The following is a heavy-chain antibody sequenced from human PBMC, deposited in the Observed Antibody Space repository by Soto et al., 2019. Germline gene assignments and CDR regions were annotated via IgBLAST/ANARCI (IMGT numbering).Heavy chain of an antibody. CDR1: GHTFTGHH. D-gene: IGHD7-27*01. CDR2: IDIDSSHT. Sequence: QVQLVQSGPEVKMPGASVKVSCKASGHTFTGHHMHWVRQAPGQGLEWMAYIDIDSSHTKYAQRCQGRVTTTRDTSITTAYMELSGLRSDDTALYYCGLEPTGTGGFDYWGQGTVLTVSS. CDR3: GLEPTGTGGFDY. V-gene: IGHV1-2*02. J-gene: IGHJ4*02.